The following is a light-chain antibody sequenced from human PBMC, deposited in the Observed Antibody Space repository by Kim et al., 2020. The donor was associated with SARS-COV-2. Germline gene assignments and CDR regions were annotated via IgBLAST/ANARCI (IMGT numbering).Light chain of an antibody. CDR2: GAS. V-gene: IGKV3-20*01. CDR1: QSVSSSS. Sequence: EIVLTQSPDTLCLSPGERATLSCRASQSVSSSSLAWYQQNRGQAPRLLIHGASLRAPGIPYRFSGSGSATDFTLTINRLEPEDSAVYYCQQSVDTPLTFGQGTRLEIK. J-gene: IGKJ5*01. CDR3: QQSVDTPLT.